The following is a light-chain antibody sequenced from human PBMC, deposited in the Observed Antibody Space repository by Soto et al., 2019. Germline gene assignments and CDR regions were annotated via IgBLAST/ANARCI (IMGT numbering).Light chain of an antibody. J-gene: IGKJ1*01. V-gene: IGKV3-15*01. Sequence: VITRSPASLSVSAGGRAPLLSRARASISDTIAWYQQKPGKAPSLLIYSASRGATGFPARFSGSGSGPDFTLTISSLQPEDFAVYYCQQYNNWPWTFGQGTKVDI. CDR1: ASISDT. CDR3: QQYNNWPWT. CDR2: SAS.